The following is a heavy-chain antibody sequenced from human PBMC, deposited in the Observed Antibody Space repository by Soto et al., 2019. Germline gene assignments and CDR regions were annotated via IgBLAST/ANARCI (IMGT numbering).Heavy chain of an antibody. CDR3: AGASDSTWYNWLDP. Sequence: ASVNVSCKPPGGNFSSNGIRWVRQAPGQGLEFMGGIIPTFGTTNYAHKFRGRVTITADESTGTAYMELSSLRSDDTAVYYCAGASDSTWYNWLDPWGQGTLVTVSS. V-gene: IGHV1-69*13. D-gene: IGHD5-18*01. CDR1: GGNFSSNG. J-gene: IGHJ5*02. CDR2: IIPTFGTT.